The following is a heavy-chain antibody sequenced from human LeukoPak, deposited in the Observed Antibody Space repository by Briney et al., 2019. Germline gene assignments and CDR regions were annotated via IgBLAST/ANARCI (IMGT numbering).Heavy chain of an antibody. CDR1: GFTFSSYS. D-gene: IGHD6-13*01. Sequence: GGSLRLSCAASGFTFSSYSMNWVRQAPGKGLEWVSSISSSSSYIYYADSVKGRFTISRDNAKNSLYLQMNSQRAEDTAVYYFARGQQLFWFDPWGQGTLVTVSS. V-gene: IGHV3-21*01. CDR3: ARGQQLFWFDP. CDR2: ISSSSSYI. J-gene: IGHJ5*02.